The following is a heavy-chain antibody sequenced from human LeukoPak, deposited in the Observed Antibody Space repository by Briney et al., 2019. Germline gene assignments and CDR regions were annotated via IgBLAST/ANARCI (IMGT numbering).Heavy chain of an antibody. V-gene: IGHV2-5*02. J-gene: IGHJ4*02. CDR1: GFSLSTSGVG. Sequence: SGPTLVKPTQTLTLTCTFSGFSLSTSGVGVGWIRQPPGKALEGLALIYWDDDKRYSPSLKSRLTITKDTSKTQVVLTMTNMDPVDTATYYCAHRQGDYRSFDYWGQGTLVTVSS. CDR3: AHRQGDYRSFDY. CDR2: IYWDDDK. D-gene: IGHD4-17*01.